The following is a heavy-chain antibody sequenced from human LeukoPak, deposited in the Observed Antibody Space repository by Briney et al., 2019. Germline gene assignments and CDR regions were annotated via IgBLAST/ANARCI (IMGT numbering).Heavy chain of an antibody. V-gene: IGHV4-31*03. CDR1: GGSISSGGYY. CDR2: IYYSGST. Sequence: SETLSLTCTVSGGSISSGGYYWSWIRQHPGKGLEWIGYIYYSGSTYYNPSLKSRVTMSVDTSKNQFSLKLSSVTAADTAVYYCARNPGDWFDPWGQGTLVTVSS. J-gene: IGHJ5*02. CDR3: ARNPGDWFDP. D-gene: IGHD3-10*01.